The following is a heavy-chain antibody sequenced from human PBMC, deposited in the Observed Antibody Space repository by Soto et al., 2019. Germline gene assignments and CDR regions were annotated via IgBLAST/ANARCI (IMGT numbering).Heavy chain of an antibody. J-gene: IGHJ6*02. CDR1: GFTFGSYG. CDR3: AREKVELAGGMDV. Sequence: PGVSLGLSCAASGFTFGSYGMHWVRQAPGKGLEWVAVIWYDGSNKYYADSVKGRFTISRDNSKNTLYLQMNSLRAEDTAVYYCAREKVELAGGMDVWGQGTTVTVSS. CDR2: IWYDGSNK. V-gene: IGHV3-33*01. D-gene: IGHD6-19*01.